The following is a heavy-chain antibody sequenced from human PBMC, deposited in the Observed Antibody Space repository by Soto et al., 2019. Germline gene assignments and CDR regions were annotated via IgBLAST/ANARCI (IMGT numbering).Heavy chain of an antibody. CDR1: GYSFTSYW. D-gene: IGHD2-2*01. CDR2: IYPGDSDT. Sequence: GESLKISCKGSGYSFTSYWIGWVRQMPGKGLEWMGIIYPGDSDTRYSPSFQGQVTISADTSISTAYLQWSSLKASDTAMYYCALALGCSSTSCTWGYFDYWGQGTLVTVSS. V-gene: IGHV5-51*01. CDR3: ALALGCSSTSCTWGYFDY. J-gene: IGHJ4*02.